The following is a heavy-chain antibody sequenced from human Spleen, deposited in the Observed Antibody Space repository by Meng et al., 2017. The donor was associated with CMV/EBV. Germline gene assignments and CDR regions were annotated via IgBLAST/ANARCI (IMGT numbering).Heavy chain of an antibody. CDR1: GGSISSGDYY. Sequence: QVHLHESGPGLLKPSKTLSLTRTVSGGSISSGDYYWSWIRQPPGKGLEWIGYIYYSGSTYFNPSLKSRVTISVDTSKNQFSLKLSSVTAADTAVYYCARGVAAAAFDYWGQGTLVTVSS. J-gene: IGHJ4*02. V-gene: IGHV4-30-4*08. D-gene: IGHD6-13*01. CDR3: ARGVAAAAFDY. CDR2: IYYSGST.